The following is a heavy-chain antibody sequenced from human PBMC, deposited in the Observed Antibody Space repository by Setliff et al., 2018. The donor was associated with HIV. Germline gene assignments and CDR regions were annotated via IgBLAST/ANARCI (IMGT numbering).Heavy chain of an antibody. CDR1: GGSISSSNYY. D-gene: IGHD4-17*01. J-gene: IGHJ4*02. Sequence: SETLSLTCTVSGGSISSSNYYWGWIRQPPGKGLEWIGSIYHNGITYYNPSLKSRVTISVDTSQNQFSLKLSSVTAADTAIYYCARRIYGNNPYFDYWSQGTLVTVSS. CDR2: IYHNGIT. V-gene: IGHV4-39*07. CDR3: ARRIYGNNPYFDY.